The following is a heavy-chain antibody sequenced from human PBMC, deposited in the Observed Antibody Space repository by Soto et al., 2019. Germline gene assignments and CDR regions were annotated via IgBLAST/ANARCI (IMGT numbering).Heavy chain of an antibody. J-gene: IGHJ4*02. CDR2: ISSSGTTI. CDR1: GFTFSSYS. Sequence: EVQLVESGGGLVQPGGSLRLSCAASGFTFSSYSMSWVRQAPGKGLEWVAYISSSGTTIYYADSVKGRFTISRDNGKNSLYLQRDGLRDDDTAVYYCARGAAAGTSRFDYWGQGTLVTVSS. CDR3: ARGAAAGTSRFDY. D-gene: IGHD6-25*01. V-gene: IGHV3-48*02.